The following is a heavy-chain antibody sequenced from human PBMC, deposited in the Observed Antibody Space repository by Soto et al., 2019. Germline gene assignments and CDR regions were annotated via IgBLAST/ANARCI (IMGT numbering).Heavy chain of an antibody. V-gene: IGHV1-2*02. CDR3: ARDENIVVVVAATPGGY. J-gene: IGHJ4*02. CDR1: GYTFTGYY. D-gene: IGHD2-15*01. Sequence: ASVKVSCKASGYTFTGYYMRWVRQAPGQGLEWMGWINPNSGGTNYAQKFQGRVTMTRDTSISTAYMELSRLRSDDTAVYYCARDENIVVVVAATPGGYWGQGTLVTVSS. CDR2: INPNSGGT.